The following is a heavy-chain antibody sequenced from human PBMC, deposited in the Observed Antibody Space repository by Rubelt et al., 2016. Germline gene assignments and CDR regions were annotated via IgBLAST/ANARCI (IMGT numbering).Heavy chain of an antibody. Sequence: QVQLQQWGAGLLKPSETLSLTCAVYGGSFSGYYWSWIRQPPGKGLEWIGEINHRGNTNYNPSLNSRVTISVDTSKNQFSLKLSSVTAADTAVYYCAREGSSGFDYWGQGTLVTVSS. D-gene: IGHD6-19*01. CDR1: GGSFSGYY. J-gene: IGHJ4*02. CDR3: AREGSSGFDY. V-gene: IGHV4-34*01. CDR2: INHRGNT.